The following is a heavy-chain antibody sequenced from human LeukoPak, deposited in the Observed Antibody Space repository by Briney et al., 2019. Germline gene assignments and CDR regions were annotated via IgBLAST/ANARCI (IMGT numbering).Heavy chain of an antibody. CDR2: IWNDGSET. J-gene: IGHJ4*02. D-gene: IGHD6-13*01. Sequence: GRSLRLSCAASGFIFSNYGMHWVRHAPGKRLEWVAVIWNDGSETFHADSVKGRFRIARDNSKNTLYLQMDSLRAEDTAVYFCARDMGRAWYGPPDYWRQGTLVTVSS. V-gene: IGHV3-33*01. CDR3: ARDMGRAWYGPPDY. CDR1: GFIFSNYG.